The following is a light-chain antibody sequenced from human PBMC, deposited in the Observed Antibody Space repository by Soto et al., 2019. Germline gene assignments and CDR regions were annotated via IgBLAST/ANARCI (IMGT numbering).Light chain of an antibody. CDR1: SSDVGGYSY. CDR3: FSDAGSDTFV. CDR2: DLT. J-gene: IGLJ1*01. Sequence: QSALTQPRSVSVAPGQSATISCSGTSSDVGGYSYVSWYQHQRRKPPKFMIYDLTTRPPGIPDGFADAKSGNTASLTISGVHGEDEADYCCFSDAGSDTFVFGTGTKLTVL. V-gene: IGLV2-11*01.